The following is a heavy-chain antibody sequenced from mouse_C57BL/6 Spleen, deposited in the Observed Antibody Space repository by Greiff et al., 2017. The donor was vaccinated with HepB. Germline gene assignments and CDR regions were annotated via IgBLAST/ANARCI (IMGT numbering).Heavy chain of an antibody. Sequence: QVQLQQPGAELVKPGASVKLSCKASGYTFTSYWMQWVKQRPGQGLEWIGEIDPSDSYTNYNQKFKGKATLTVDTSSSTAYMQLSSLTSEDSAVYYCARGLITTVVPYYFDYWGQGTTLTVSS. CDR1: GYTFTSYW. CDR2: IDPSDSYT. CDR3: ARGLITTVVPYYFDY. D-gene: IGHD1-1*01. J-gene: IGHJ2*01. V-gene: IGHV1-50*01.